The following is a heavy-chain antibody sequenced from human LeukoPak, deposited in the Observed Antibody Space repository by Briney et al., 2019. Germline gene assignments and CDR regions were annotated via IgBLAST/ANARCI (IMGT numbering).Heavy chain of an antibody. CDR1: GGSFSGYY. CDR2: INHSGST. V-gene: IGHV4-34*01. J-gene: IGHJ6*03. Sequence: TSETLSLTCAVYGGSFSGYYWSWIRQPPGKGLEWIGEINHSGSTNYNPSLESRVTISVDTSKNQFSLKLSSVTAADTAVYYCARESSSWTNYYYYYYYMDVWGKGTTVTVSS. CDR3: ARESSSWTNYYYYYYYMDV. D-gene: IGHD6-13*01.